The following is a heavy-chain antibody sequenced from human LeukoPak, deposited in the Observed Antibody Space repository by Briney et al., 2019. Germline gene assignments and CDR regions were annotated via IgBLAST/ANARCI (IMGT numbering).Heavy chain of an antibody. V-gene: IGHV4-34*01. CDR1: GGSFSGYY. CDR2: INHSGST. D-gene: IGHD2-2*03. Sequence: PSETLSLTCAVYGGSFSGYYWSWIRQPPGKGLEWIGEINHSGSTNYNPSLKSRVTISVDTSKNQFSLKLSSVTAPDTAVYYCARGEWMTGYFPHWGQGTLVTVSS. CDR3: ARGEWMTGYFPH. J-gene: IGHJ1*01.